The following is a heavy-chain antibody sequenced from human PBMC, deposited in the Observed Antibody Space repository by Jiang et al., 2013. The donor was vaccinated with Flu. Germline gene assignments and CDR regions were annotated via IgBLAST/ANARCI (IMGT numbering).Heavy chain of an antibody. D-gene: IGHD3-22*01. V-gene: IGHV4-34*01. CDR1: GGSFSGYY. CDR2: INHSGST. J-gene: IGHJ2*01. Sequence: LLKPSETLSLTCAVYGGSFSGYYWSWIRQPPGKGLEWIGEINHSGSTNYNPSLKSRVTISVDTSKNQFSLKLSSVTAADTAVYYCARQGVVVIMKYFDLWGRGTLVTVSS. CDR3: ARQGVVVIMKYFDL.